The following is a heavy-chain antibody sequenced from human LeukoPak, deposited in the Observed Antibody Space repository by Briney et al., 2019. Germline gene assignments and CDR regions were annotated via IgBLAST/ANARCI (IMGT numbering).Heavy chain of an antibody. CDR1: GVSFSGYY. Sequence: SENLSLTCAVYGVSFSGYYWSWIRQPPGKGLEWIGEINHSGSTNYNPSLKSRVTISVDTSKNQFSLKLSSVTAADTAVYYCARHGDSSSWYGFDYWGQGTLVTVSS. J-gene: IGHJ4*02. CDR2: INHSGST. CDR3: ARHGDSSSWYGFDY. V-gene: IGHV4-34*01. D-gene: IGHD6-13*01.